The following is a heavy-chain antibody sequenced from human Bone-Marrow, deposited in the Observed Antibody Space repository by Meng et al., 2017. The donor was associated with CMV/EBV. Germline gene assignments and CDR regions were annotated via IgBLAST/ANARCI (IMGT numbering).Heavy chain of an antibody. Sequence: GGSLRLSCAASGFTFSSYGMHWVRQAPGKGLEWVAFIRYDGSNKYYADSVKGRFTISRDNSKNTLYLQMNSLRAEDTAVYYCAKFSVRRFDYGMDVWGQGTTVTVSS. D-gene: IGHD2/OR15-2a*01. J-gene: IGHJ6*02. CDR1: GFTFSSYG. CDR2: IRYDGSNK. CDR3: AKFSVRRFDYGMDV. V-gene: IGHV3-30*02.